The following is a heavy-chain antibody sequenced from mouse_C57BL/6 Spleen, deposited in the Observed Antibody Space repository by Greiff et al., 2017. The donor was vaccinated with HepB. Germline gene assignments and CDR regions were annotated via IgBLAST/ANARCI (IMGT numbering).Heavy chain of an antibody. CDR1: GFTFSNYW. V-gene: IGHV6-3*01. J-gene: IGHJ3*01. CDR2: IRLKSDNYAT. D-gene: IGHD1-1*01. CDR3: TDPTDHLFSY. Sequence: EVQLQESGGGLVQPGGSMKLSCVASGFTFSNYWMNWVRQSPEKGLEWVAQIRLKSDNYATHYAESVKGRFTISRDDSKSSVYLQMNNLRAEDTGIYYCTDPTDHLFSYWGQGTLVTVSA.